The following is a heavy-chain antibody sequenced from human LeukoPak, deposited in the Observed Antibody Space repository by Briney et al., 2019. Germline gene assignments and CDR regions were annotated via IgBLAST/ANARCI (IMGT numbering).Heavy chain of an antibody. D-gene: IGHD2-2*01. J-gene: IGHJ5*02. CDR3: ARGRIGYCSSTSCRGWFDP. CDR2: INHSGST. Sequence: PSETLSLTCAVYGGSFSGYYWSWIRQPPGKGLEWIGGINHSGSTNYNPSLKSRVTISVDTSKNQFSLKLSSVTAADTAVYYCARGRIGYCSSTSCRGWFDPWGQGTLVTVSS. V-gene: IGHV4-34*01. CDR1: GGSFSGYY.